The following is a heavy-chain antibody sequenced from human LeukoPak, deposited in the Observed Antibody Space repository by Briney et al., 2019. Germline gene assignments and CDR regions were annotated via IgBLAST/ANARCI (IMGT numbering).Heavy chain of an antibody. V-gene: IGHV3-7*01. CDR3: ARDRGSGFDY. D-gene: IGHD3-10*01. J-gene: IGHJ4*01. Sequence: TGGSLRLSCAASGFTFSSYWMGWVRQAPGKGLEWVANIKQEGSEKNYVDSVNGRITISRDNAKNSLYLQMNSLRAEDTAVYYCARDRGSGFDYTGHGTLVTASS. CDR2: IKQEGSEK. CDR1: GFTFSSYW.